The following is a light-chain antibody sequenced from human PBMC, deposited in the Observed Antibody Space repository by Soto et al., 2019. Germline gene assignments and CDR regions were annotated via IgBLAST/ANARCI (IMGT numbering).Light chain of an antibody. CDR1: SSNIGYNP. V-gene: IGLV1-47*02. CDR3: SAWDDSLSGVV. J-gene: IGLJ2*01. CDR2: GNS. Sequence: QSVLTQPPSASGTPGQRVTLSCSGSSSNIGYNPVNWYQQLPGKAPKLLMHGNSQRPSGVPDRFSCSKSGTSASLAISGLRTEDEADYYCSAWDDSLSGVVFGGGTKLTVL.